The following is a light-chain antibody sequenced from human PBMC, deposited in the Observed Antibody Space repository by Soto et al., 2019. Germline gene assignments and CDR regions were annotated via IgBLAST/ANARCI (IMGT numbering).Light chain of an antibody. J-gene: IGKJ4*01. CDR1: QGIRND. Sequence: AIQMTQSPSSLSASVGDRFTITCRASQGIRNDLGWYQQKPGKAPKLLIYAASSLQSGVPSRFSGSGSGTDSTLTISSLQPEDFATYYCLQDYNYPLTFGGGTKVDIK. CDR3: LQDYNYPLT. CDR2: AAS. V-gene: IGKV1-6*01.